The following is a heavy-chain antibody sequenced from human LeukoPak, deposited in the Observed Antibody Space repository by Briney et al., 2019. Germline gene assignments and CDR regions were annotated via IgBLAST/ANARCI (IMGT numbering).Heavy chain of an antibody. Sequence: SVKVSCKASGGTFSSYAISWVRQAPGQGLEWMGGIIPIFGTANYAQKFQGRVTITADKSTSTAYMELSSLRSEDTAVYYCARVYGDAANPYYFDYWGQGTLVTVSS. J-gene: IGHJ4*02. CDR3: ARVYGDAANPYYFDY. V-gene: IGHV1-69*06. D-gene: IGHD5-24*01. CDR2: IIPIFGTA. CDR1: GGTFSSYA.